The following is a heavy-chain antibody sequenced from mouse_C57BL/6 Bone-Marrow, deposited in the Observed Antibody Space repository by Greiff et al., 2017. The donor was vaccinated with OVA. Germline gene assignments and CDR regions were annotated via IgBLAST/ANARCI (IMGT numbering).Heavy chain of an antibody. CDR1: GYTFTNYW. D-gene: IGHD2-4*01. V-gene: IGHV1-63*01. CDR3: ARAGGLRHGYAMDY. CDR2: IYPGGGYT. Sequence: QVQLQQSGAELVRPGTSVKMSCKASGYTFTNYWIGWAKQRPGHGLEWIGDIYPGGGYTNYNEKFKGKATLTADKSSSTAYMQFSSLTSEDSAIYYCARAGGLRHGYAMDYWGQGTSVTVSS. J-gene: IGHJ4*01.